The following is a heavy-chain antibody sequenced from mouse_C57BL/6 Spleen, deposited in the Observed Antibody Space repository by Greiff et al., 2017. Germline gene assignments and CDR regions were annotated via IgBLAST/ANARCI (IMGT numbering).Heavy chain of an antibody. Sequence: QVTLKESGPGILQPSQTLSLTCSFSGFSLSTFGMGVGWIRQPSGKGLEWLAHIWWDDDKYYNPALKRRLTISKDTSKNQVFLKIANVDTADTATYYCARRYDLTSYWYFDVWGTGTTVTVSS. CDR3: ARRYDLTSYWYFDV. D-gene: IGHD2-3*01. CDR1: GFSLSTFGMG. J-gene: IGHJ1*03. V-gene: IGHV8-8*01. CDR2: IWWDDDK.